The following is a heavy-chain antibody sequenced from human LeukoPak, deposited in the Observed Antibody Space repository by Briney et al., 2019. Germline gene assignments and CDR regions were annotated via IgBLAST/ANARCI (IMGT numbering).Heavy chain of an antibody. Sequence: GESLKISCKGSGYSFTSYWIGWVRQMPGKGLEWMGIIYPGDSDTRYSPSFQGQVTISADKSISTAYLQWSSPKVSDTVMYYCERGIAAAGSDYWGQGTLVSVSS. CDR1: GYSFTSYW. CDR3: ERGIAAAGSDY. V-gene: IGHV5-51*01. D-gene: IGHD6-13*01. J-gene: IGHJ4*02. CDR2: IYPGDSDT.